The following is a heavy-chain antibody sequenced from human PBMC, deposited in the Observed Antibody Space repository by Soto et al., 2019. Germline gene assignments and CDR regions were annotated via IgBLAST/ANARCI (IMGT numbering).Heavy chain of an antibody. CDR3: ARELGYCSGGSCYMDGAFDF. V-gene: IGHV3-23*01. CDR2: ISGSGDST. CDR1: GSTFSSYA. J-gene: IGHJ3*01. Sequence: EVPLWESGGGLVQPGGSLRLSCAASGSTFSSYAMSWVRQAPGKGLEWVSVISGSGDSTYYADSVKGRFTISRDNSKKTLYVQMNSLRAEDTAVYYCARELGYCSGGSCYMDGAFDFWGQGTMVTVSS. D-gene: IGHD2-15*01.